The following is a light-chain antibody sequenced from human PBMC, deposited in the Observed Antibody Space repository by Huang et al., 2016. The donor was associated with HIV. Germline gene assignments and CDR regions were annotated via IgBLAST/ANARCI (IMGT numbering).Light chain of an antibody. CDR1: QNIFYKSDERNY. CDR3: QQYHSTPLT. CDR2: WAS. V-gene: IGKV4-1*01. Sequence: DIVMTQSPGPLILSLGERVTITCKSSQNIFYKSDERNYLAWYQQRPGQPPKLLIYWASIRASGVPDRFSGSGSGTDFSLTIESLQSEDAAVYYCQQYHSTPLTFGQGTTLEI. J-gene: IGKJ2*01.